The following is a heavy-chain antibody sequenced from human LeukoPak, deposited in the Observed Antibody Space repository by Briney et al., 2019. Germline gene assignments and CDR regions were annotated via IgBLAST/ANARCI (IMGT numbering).Heavy chain of an antibody. CDR1: GFPFSGYW. CDR3: AKNSGWAFDI. Sequence: PGGSLRLSCAASGFPFSGYWMTWVRQAPGKGLEWVAIIKSDGSAKYYVDSLRGRFTISRDNAGNSLYLQPSSLRAEDTAVYYCAKNSGWAFDIWGQGALVTVSS. J-gene: IGHJ4*02. D-gene: IGHD6-19*01. V-gene: IGHV3-7*02. CDR2: IKSDGSAK.